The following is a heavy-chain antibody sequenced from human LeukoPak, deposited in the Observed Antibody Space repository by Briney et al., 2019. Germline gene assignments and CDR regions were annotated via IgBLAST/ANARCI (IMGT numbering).Heavy chain of an antibody. CDR1: GGSISSGGFY. CDR3: ARVGLDTSGYYLDY. CDR2: IYYSGST. D-gene: IGHD3-22*01. Sequence: SVTLSLTCTVSGGSISSGGFYWPWIRQHPGKGLEWIGYIYYSGSTYYNPSLKSRVTISVDTSKNQFSLKLSSVTAADTAVYYCARVGLDTSGYYLDYWGQGTLVTVSS. V-gene: IGHV4-31*03. J-gene: IGHJ4*02.